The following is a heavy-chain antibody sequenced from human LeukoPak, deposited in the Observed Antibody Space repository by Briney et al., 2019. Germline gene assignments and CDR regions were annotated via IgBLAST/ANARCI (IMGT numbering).Heavy chain of an antibody. CDR3: APGSTGGIRGSWFDP. CDR2: IYYSGGT. J-gene: IGHJ5*02. V-gene: IGHV4-39*01. CDR1: GRSLSSSRYY. Sequence: SETLSLTCSVSGRSLSSSRYYWGWLRHPPGGALEWIVSIYYSGGTYYTPSLKSRVTISVDTPKSRFTLKVSSVTAAETAVYHCAPGSTGGIRGSWFDPWGQGTLVTVSS. D-gene: IGHD2-8*02.